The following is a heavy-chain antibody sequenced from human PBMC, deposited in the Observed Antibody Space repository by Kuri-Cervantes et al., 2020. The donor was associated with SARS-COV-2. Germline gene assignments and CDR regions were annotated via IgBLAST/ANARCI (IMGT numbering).Heavy chain of an antibody. Sequence: LSLTCAASGFTFSSYAMSWVRQAPGKGLEWVSAISGSGGSTYYADSVKGRLTISRDNSKNTLYLQMNSLRAEDTAVYYCAKDHGYSRSWPIDYWGQGTLVTVSS. J-gene: IGHJ4*02. CDR2: ISGSGGST. CDR1: GFTFSSYA. CDR3: AKDHGYSRSWPIDY. V-gene: IGHV3-23*01. D-gene: IGHD6-13*01.